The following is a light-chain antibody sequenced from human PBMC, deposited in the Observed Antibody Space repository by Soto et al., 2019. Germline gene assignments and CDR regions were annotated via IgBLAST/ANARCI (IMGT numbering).Light chain of an antibody. CDR2: FGS. V-gene: IGKV2-28*01. CDR1: QMLLYNNTYNY. Sequence: EIVMTQSPLTLPVTPGERASISCWCSQMLLYNNTYNYLDWYVQKPGQSPQLLIYFGSNRAPGVPDRFSGSGSGTDFTLKINRVEAEDVGTYYCMQALQSLTFGQGTRLEIK. J-gene: IGKJ5*01. CDR3: MQALQSLT.